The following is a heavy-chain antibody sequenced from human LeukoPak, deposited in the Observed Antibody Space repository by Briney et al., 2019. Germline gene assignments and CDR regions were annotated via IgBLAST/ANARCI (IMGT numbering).Heavy chain of an antibody. J-gene: IGHJ4*02. V-gene: IGHV4-61*01. CDR2: IYYSGST. CDR3: ASTYYYGSGSWYYFDY. CDR1: GGSVSSGSYY. Sequence: PSETLSLTCTASGGSVSSGSYYWSWIRQPPGKGLEWIGYIYYSGSTNYNPSLKSRVTISVDTSKNQFSLKLSSVTAADTAVYYCASTYYYGSGSWYYFDYWGQGTLVTVSS. D-gene: IGHD3-10*01.